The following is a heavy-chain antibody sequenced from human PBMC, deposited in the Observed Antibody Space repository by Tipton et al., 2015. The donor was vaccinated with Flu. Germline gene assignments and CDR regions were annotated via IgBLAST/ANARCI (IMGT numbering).Heavy chain of an antibody. V-gene: IGHV4-4*07. CDR3: ARGSGSGTEMTFYV. J-gene: IGHJ4*02. CDR1: GGSMSSFY. CDR2: MYAGGNT. Sequence: TLSLTCTVSGGSMSSFYWSWIRKPAGKGLEWMGRMYAGGNTKYNPSLKSRVTMSVDTSKNQFSLRLTSVTAADTAVYYFARGSGSGTEMTFYVWGPGTVVTVSS. D-gene: IGHD3-10*01.